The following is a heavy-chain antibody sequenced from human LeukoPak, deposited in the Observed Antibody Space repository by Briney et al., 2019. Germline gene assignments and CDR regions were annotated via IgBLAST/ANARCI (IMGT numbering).Heavy chain of an antibody. CDR3: ASSPTRIDY. D-gene: IGHD2/OR15-2a*01. CDR2: ISGSGGST. J-gene: IGHJ4*02. CDR1: GFTFSSYA. Sequence: GGSLRLSCAASGFTFSSYAMSWVRQAPGKGLEWVSAISGSGGSTYYADSVKGRFTISRENAKNSLYLQMNSLRAGDTAVYYCASSPTRIDYWGQGTLVTVSS. V-gene: IGHV3-23*01.